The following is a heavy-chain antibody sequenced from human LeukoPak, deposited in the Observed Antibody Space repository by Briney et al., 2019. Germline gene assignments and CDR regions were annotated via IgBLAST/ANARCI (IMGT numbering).Heavy chain of an antibody. V-gene: IGHV3-7*01. J-gene: IGHJ6*03. CDR1: GFTFSSYW. CDR2: IKEDGSEK. CDR3: ALYYYYYYYMDV. Sequence: PGGSLRLSCAASGFTFSSYWMSWVRQAPGEGLEWVANIKEDGSEKYYVDSVKGRFTISRDNAKNSLYLQMNSLRAEDTAVYYCALYYYYYYYMDVWGKGTTVTISS.